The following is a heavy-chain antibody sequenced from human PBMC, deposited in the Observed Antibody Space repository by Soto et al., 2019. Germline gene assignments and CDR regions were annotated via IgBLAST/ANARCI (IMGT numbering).Heavy chain of an antibody. CDR2: INQDGTAK. J-gene: IGHJ4*02. V-gene: IGHV3-7*04. D-gene: IGHD4-17*01. CDR3: ASDYGL. CDR1: GFTFGTHW. Sequence: EVQLVESGGGLVQPGGSLRLSCAVSGFTFGTHWMSWVRQAPGKGPEWVANINQDGTAKSYVDSVKGRFTISRDNAKNLLYLQMNSLRVEDTAVYYCASDYGLGGQGSLVTVSS.